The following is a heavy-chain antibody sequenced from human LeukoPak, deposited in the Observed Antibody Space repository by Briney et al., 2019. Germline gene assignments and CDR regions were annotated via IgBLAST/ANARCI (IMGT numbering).Heavy chain of an antibody. CDR3: AKQGPTYSSSWYYFDY. V-gene: IGHV3-9*01. Sequence: GGSLRLSCAASGITFDDYAMHWVRQAPGKGLEWVSGISWNSGSIGYADSVKGRFTISRDNAKNSLYLQMNSLRAEDTALYYCAKQGPTYSSSWYYFDYWGQGTLVTVSS. D-gene: IGHD6-13*01. CDR2: ISWNSGSI. J-gene: IGHJ4*02. CDR1: GITFDDYA.